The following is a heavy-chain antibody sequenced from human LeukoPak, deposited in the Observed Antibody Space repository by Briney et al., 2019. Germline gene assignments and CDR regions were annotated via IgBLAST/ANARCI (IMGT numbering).Heavy chain of an antibody. CDR1: GLTFSDFW. V-gene: IGHV3-74*01. CDR3: ATGHSYGYDY. Sequence: GGSLRLSCAASGLTFSDFWMHWVRQPPGKGLVWVALVKGDGRSTIYADSVKGRFTISRDNAKNTLYLQMNSLRADDSGVYYCATGHSYGYDYWGQGVLVTVSS. D-gene: IGHD5-18*01. CDR2: VKGDGRST. J-gene: IGHJ4*02.